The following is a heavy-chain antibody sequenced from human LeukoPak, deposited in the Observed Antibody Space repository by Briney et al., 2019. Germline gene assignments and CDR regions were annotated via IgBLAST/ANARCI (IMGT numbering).Heavy chain of an antibody. D-gene: IGHD6-19*01. Sequence: PGGSLRLSCAASGFTFSSYAMSWVRQAPGKGLEWVSAISGSGGSTYYADSVKGRFTISRDNSKNTLYLQMNSLRAEDTAVYYCAKDSDFLVAANWFDPWGQGTLVTVSS. CDR1: GFTFSSYA. J-gene: IGHJ5*02. CDR2: ISGSGGST. CDR3: AKDSDFLVAANWFDP. V-gene: IGHV3-23*01.